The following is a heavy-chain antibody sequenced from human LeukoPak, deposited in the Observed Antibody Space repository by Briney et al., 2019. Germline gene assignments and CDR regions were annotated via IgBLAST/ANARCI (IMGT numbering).Heavy chain of an antibody. CDR3: ATGRRGYAFDI. Sequence: SETLSLTCAVSGGSISSGGYSWSWIRQPPGKGLEWIGYIYHSGSTYYNPSLKSRVTISVDTSKNQFSLKLSSVTAADTAVYYCATGRRGYAFDIWGQGTMVTVSS. D-gene: IGHD1-14*01. CDR1: GGSISSGGYS. J-gene: IGHJ3*02. V-gene: IGHV4-30-2*01. CDR2: IYHSGST.